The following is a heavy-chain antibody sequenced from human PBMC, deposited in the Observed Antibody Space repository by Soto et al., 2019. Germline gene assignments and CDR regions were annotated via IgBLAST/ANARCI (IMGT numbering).Heavy chain of an antibody. D-gene: IGHD6-13*01. CDR2: IVPIYRTA. Sequence: SVKVSFKASGGTFSSYRINWLRQAPGQGLEWVGGIVPIYRTADYAQKFQGRVTITADESARTSYMELRSLKSQDTAVYYCVRDSGAKLSSSWGQGTLVTVSS. V-gene: IGHV1-69*13. J-gene: IGHJ4*02. CDR3: VRDSGAKLSSS. CDR1: GGTFSSYR.